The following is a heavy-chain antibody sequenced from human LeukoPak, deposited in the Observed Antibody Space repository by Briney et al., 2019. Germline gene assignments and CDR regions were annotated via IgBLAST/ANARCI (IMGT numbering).Heavy chain of an antibody. J-gene: IGHJ6*03. Sequence: GSLRLSCAASGFTFDDYTMRWVRQAPGKGLEWVSLISWDGGSTYYADSVKGRFTISRDNSKNSLYLQMNSLRAEDTAVYYCAKRGLRSYYYYMDVWGKGTTVTVSS. CDR3: AKRGLRSYYYYMDV. V-gene: IGHV3-43*01. CDR1: GFTFDDYT. D-gene: IGHD4-17*01. CDR2: ISWDGGST.